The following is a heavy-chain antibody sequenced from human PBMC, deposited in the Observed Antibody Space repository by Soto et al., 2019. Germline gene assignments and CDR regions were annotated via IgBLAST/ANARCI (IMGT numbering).Heavy chain of an antibody. Sequence: GDLRLSCAASGFTFSSYAMHWVRQAPGKGLEWVAVISYDGSNKYYADSVKGRFTISRDNSKNTLYLQMNSLRAEDTAVYYCARELSEWEPGPNDYWGQGTLVTVSS. J-gene: IGHJ4*02. D-gene: IGHD1-26*01. CDR2: ISYDGSNK. CDR3: ARELSEWEPGPNDY. CDR1: GFTFSSYA. V-gene: IGHV3-30-3*01.